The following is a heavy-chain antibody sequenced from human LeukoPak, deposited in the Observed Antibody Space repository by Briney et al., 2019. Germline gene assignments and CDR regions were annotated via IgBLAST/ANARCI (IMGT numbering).Heavy chain of an antibody. Sequence: SETLSLTCAVYGGSFSGYYWSWIRQPPGKGLEWIGEINHSGSTNYNPSLKSRVTISVDTSKNQFSLKLSSVTAADTAAYYCARGLRIRRFDPWGQGTLVTVSS. J-gene: IGHJ5*02. V-gene: IGHV4-34*01. CDR3: ARGLRIRRFDP. CDR1: GGSFSGYY. D-gene: IGHD3-3*02. CDR2: INHSGST.